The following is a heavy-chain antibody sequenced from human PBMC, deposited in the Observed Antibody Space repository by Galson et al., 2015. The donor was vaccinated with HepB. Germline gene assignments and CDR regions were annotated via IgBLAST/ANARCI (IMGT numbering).Heavy chain of an antibody. D-gene: IGHD3-3*01. Sequence: SVKVSCKASGYTFTSYHMHWVRQAPGQGLEWMGIINPSGGSTSYAQKFQGRVTMTRDTSTSTVYMELSSLRSEDTAVYYCARGFYNFWSGYPYNWFDPWGQGTLVTVSS. CDR3: ARGFYNFWSGYPYNWFDP. V-gene: IGHV1-46*01. CDR1: GYTFTSYH. J-gene: IGHJ5*02. CDR2: INPSGGST.